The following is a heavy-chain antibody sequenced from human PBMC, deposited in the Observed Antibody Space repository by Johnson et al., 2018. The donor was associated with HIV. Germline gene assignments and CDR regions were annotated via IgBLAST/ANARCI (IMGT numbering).Heavy chain of an antibody. V-gene: IGHV3-20*04. CDR1: GFTFDDYG. Sequence: VQLVESGGGVVRPGGSLRLSCAASGFTFDDYGMSWVRQAPWKGLEWVSGIYWNGGRTVYAASVKGRFTISRDNAKNSLYLQMNSLRAEDTALYYCARGRATGRGRSAFDIWGQGTMVTVSS. CDR3: ARGRATGRGRSAFDI. J-gene: IGHJ3*02. CDR2: IYWNGGRT. D-gene: IGHD1-14*01.